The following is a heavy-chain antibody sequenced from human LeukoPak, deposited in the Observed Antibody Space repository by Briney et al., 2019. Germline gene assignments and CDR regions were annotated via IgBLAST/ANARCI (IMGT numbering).Heavy chain of an antibody. Sequence: PSETLSLTCTVSGSSISTFYWGWIRQPPGKGLEWIGCADSSGTTSYSPSLKNRVTISVDTSKNQFSLNVTSVTVADTAVYYCARDVPPEGGLSGSYYYGLDVWGQGTTVTVSS. D-gene: IGHD6-25*01. CDR3: ARDVPPEGGLSGSYYYGLDV. J-gene: IGHJ6*02. CDR2: ADSSGTT. CDR1: GSSISTFY. V-gene: IGHV4-59*01.